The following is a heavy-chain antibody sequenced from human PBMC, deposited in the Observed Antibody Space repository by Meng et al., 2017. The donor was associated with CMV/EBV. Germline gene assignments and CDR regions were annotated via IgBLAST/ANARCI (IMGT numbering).Heavy chain of an antibody. J-gene: IGHJ4*02. V-gene: IGHV3-48*04. CDR3: ARVTMGIRLGDTSGLDY. D-gene: IGHD3-16*01. Sequence: GESLKISCAASGFTFSSYSMNWVRQAPGKGLEWVSYISSSSSTIYYADSVKGRFTISRGNAKNSLYLQMNSLRAEDMAVYYCARVTMGIRLGDTSGLDYWGQGTLVTVSS. CDR2: ISSSSSTI. CDR1: GFTFSSYS.